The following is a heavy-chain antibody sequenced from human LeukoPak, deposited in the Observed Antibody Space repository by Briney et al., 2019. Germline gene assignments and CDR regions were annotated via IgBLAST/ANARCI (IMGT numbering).Heavy chain of an antibody. J-gene: IGHJ4*02. CDR2: ISGSGGGT. CDR1: GVTFSSYV. D-gene: IGHD5-18*01. Sequence: GGSLRLSCEASGVTFSSYVMSWVRQAPGKGPEWVSGISGSGGGTYYADSVKGRFAISRDNSKNTVYLQMKSLRAEDSAVYYCAKDTAQGYTYGTIEQDYWGQGTRVTVSS. CDR3: AKDTAQGYTYGTIEQDY. V-gene: IGHV3-23*01.